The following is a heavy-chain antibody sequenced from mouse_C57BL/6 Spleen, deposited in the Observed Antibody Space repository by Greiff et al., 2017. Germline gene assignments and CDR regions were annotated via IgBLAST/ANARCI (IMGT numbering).Heavy chain of an antibody. D-gene: IGHD1-1*01. V-gene: IGHV3-6*01. CDR1: GYSITSGYY. CDR3: ARDLEDYYGSSYGAY. CDR2: ISYDGSN. Sequence: VQLQQSGPGLVKPSQSLSLTCSVTGYSITSGYYWNWIRQFPGNKLEWMGYISYDGSNNYNPSLKNRISITRDTSKNQFFLKLNSVTTEETATYDCARDLEDYYGSSYGAYWGQGTLVTVSA. J-gene: IGHJ3*01.